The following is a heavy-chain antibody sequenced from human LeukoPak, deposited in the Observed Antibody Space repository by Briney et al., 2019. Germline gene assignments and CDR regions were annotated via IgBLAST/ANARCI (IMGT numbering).Heavy chain of an antibody. CDR3: TRVGYDFWSGYYTTPYWYFDL. V-gene: IGHV3-49*04. CDR1: GFTFGDYA. CDR2: IRSKAYGWTT. D-gene: IGHD3-3*01. Sequence: GGSLRLSCTASGFTFGDYAMSWVRQAPGKGLEWVGFIRSKAYGWTTEYAASVKGRFTISRDDSKSIAYLQMNSLKTEDTAVYYCTRVGYDFWSGYYTTPYWYFDLWGRGTLVTVSS. J-gene: IGHJ2*01.